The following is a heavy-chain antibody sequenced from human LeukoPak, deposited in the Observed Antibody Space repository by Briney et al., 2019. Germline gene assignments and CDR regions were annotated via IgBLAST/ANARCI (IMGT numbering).Heavy chain of an antibody. D-gene: IGHD2-2*01. Sequence: SETLSLTCTGSGGFMSSSSYYWGWIRQPPGKGLEWIGSIYYSGSTYYNPSLKSRITISVDTSKNQLSLKLSSVTAADTGVYYCARNQSMVVVPAAMENGTRVDAFAIWGQATMVTVSS. V-gene: IGHV4-39*01. CDR1: GGFMSSSSYY. J-gene: IGHJ3*02. CDR3: ARNQSMVVVPAAMENGTRVDAFAI. CDR2: IYYSGST.